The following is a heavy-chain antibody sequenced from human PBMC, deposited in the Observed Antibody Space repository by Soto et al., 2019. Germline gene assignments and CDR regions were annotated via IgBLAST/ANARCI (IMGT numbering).Heavy chain of an antibody. D-gene: IGHD1-20*01. CDR2: STHTGNT. V-gene: IGHV1-18*01. Sequence: ASVKVCCTASGYAFPHYVINWVRQAPGHGLEWMGFSTHTGNTNYAQNFQGRVVLTTDTSTSTAYMEVTSLRSDDTAVYYCAITEEPQIEYWGQGNPLTVSS. CDR1: GYAFPHYV. J-gene: IGHJ4*02. CDR3: AITEEPQIEY.